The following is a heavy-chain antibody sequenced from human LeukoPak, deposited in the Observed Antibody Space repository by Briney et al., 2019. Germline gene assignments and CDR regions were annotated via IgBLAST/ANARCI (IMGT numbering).Heavy chain of an antibody. CDR3: ARGYYYDSSGPKPPFDY. Sequence: GGSLRLSCAASGFTFDDYGMSWVRQAPGKGLEWVSGINWNGGSTGYADSVKGRFTISRDNAKNSLYLQMNSLRAEDTALYYCARGYYYDSSGPKPPFDYWGQGTLVTVSS. V-gene: IGHV3-20*04. CDR1: GFTFDDYG. CDR2: INWNGGST. J-gene: IGHJ4*02. D-gene: IGHD3-22*01.